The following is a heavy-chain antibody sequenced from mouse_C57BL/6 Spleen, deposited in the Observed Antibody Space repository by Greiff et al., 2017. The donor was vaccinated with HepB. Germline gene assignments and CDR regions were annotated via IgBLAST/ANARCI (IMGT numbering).Heavy chain of an antibody. CDR3: TTSTVVVPRYVDV. CDR2: IDPENGDT. D-gene: IGHD1-1*01. V-gene: IGHV14-4*01. Sequence: EVQLQQSGAELVRPGASVKLSCTASGFNIKDDYMHWVKQRPEQGLEWIGWIDPENGDTEYASKFQGKATITADTSSNTAYLQLSSLTSEDTAVYYCTTSTVVVPRYVDVWGTGTTVTVSS. J-gene: IGHJ1*03. CDR1: GFNIKDDY.